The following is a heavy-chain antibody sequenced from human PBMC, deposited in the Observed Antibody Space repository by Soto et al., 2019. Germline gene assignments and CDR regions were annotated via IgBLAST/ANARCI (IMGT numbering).Heavy chain of an antibody. Sequence: QVQLVESGGGVVQPGRSLRLSCAASGFTFSSYGMHWVRQAPGKGLEWVAVISYDGSNKYYADSVKGRFTISRDNSKNTLYLQMSSLRAEDTAVYYCAKDSPYFDLWGRGTLVTVSS. J-gene: IGHJ2*01. CDR1: GFTFSSYG. V-gene: IGHV3-30*18. CDR3: AKDSPYFDL. CDR2: ISYDGSNK.